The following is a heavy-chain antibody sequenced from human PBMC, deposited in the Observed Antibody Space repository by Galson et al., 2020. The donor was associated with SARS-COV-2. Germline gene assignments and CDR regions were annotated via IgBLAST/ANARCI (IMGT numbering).Heavy chain of an antibody. CDR1: GGSISSSSYY. D-gene: IGHD3-22*01. CDR3: ARHVCLYDSSGYYPWAFDI. J-gene: IGHJ3*02. V-gene: IGHV4-39*01. CDR2: IYYSGST. Sequence: SETLSLTCTVSGGSISSSSYYWGWIRQPPGKGLEWIGSIYYSGSTYYNPSLKSRVTISVDTSKNQFSLKLSSVTAADTAVYYCARHVCLYDSSGYYPWAFDIWGQGTMVTVSS.